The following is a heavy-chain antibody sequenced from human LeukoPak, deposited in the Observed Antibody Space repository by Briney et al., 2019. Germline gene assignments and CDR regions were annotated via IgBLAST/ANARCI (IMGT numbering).Heavy chain of an antibody. CDR2: IYYSGST. CDR1: GGSISSSSYY. J-gene: IGHJ4*02. D-gene: IGHD3-22*01. V-gene: IGHV4-39*01. Sequence: PSETLSLPCTVSGGSISSSSYYWGWIRQPPGKGLEWIGSIYYSGSTYYNPSLKSRVTISVDTSKNQFSLKLSSVTAADTAVYYCARLPHYYDSSGYWGFDYWGQGTLVTVSS. CDR3: ARLPHYYDSSGYWGFDY.